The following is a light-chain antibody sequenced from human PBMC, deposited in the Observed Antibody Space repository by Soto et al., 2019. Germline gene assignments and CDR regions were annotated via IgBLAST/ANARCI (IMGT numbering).Light chain of an antibody. V-gene: IGKV1-5*03. J-gene: IGKJ1*01. CDR3: QLYSTYPWT. CDR1: QTISTL. CDR2: KAS. Sequence: DIQMTQSPSTLSASVGDIVTITCRASQTISTLLAWYQQRPGKAPNLLIYKASSLESGVPSRFSGSGSGTEFTLTISSLQPDDFATYFCQLYSTYPWTFGQGTKVEVK.